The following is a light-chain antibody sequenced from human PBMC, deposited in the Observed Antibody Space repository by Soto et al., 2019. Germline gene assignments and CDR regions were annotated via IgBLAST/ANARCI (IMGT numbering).Light chain of an antibody. Sequence: QLVLIQPPSASGTPGQRVTISCSGSSSNIGSNTVNWYQHLPGTAPQLLIYSNNQRPSGVPDRFSGSKSGTSASLAISGLQSEDEADYYCGAWDDSLTGPVFGGGTKLTVL. V-gene: IGLV1-44*01. J-gene: IGLJ3*02. CDR2: SNN. CDR1: SSNIGSNT. CDR3: GAWDDSLTGPV.